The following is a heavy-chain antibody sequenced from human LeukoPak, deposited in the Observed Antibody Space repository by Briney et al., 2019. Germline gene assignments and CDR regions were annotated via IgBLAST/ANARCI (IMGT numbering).Heavy chain of an antibody. CDR1: GFTFSSYA. Sequence: PGGSLRLSCAASGFTFSSYAMSWVRQAPGKGLEWVSAISGSGGSTYYADSVKGRFTISRDNSKNTLYLQMNGLRAEDTAVYYCAVLEGDYYDSSGYYNYWGQGTLVTVSS. V-gene: IGHV3-23*01. CDR2: ISGSGGST. CDR3: AVLEGDYYDSSGYYNY. J-gene: IGHJ4*02. D-gene: IGHD3-22*01.